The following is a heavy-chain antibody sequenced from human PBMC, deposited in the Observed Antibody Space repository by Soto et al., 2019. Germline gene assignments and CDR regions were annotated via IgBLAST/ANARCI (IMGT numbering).Heavy chain of an antibody. CDR3: ARSGSGSYFAYYYYGMDV. Sequence: SETLALSCTVSGGSICSYYWSWIRQPPGKGLEWIGYIYYSGSTNYNPSLKSRVTISVDTSKNQFSLKLSSVTAADTAVYYCARSGSGSYFAYYYYGMDVWGQGTTVT. CDR1: GGSICSYY. J-gene: IGHJ6*02. D-gene: IGHD1-26*01. V-gene: IGHV4-59*08. CDR2: IYYSGST.